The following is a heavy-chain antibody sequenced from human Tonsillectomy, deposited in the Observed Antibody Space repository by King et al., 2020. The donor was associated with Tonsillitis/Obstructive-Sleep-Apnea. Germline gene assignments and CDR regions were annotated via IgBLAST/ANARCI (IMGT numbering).Heavy chain of an antibody. V-gene: IGHV3-30*01. CDR2: ISYDGSNK. D-gene: IGHD1-26*01. Sequence: QLVQSGGGVVQPGRSLRLSCAASGFTFSSYAMHWVRQAPGKGLEWVAVISYDGSNKYYADSVKGRFTISRDNSKNTLYLQMNSLRAEDTAVYYCARDLLGGSGRTYYYYMDVWGKGTTVTGSS. J-gene: IGHJ6*03. CDR1: GFTFSSYA. CDR3: ARDLLGGSGRTYYYYMDV.